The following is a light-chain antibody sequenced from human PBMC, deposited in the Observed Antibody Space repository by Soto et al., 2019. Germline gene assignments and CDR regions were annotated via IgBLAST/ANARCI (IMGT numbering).Light chain of an antibody. CDR2: AAS. V-gene: IGKV1-39*01. CDR3: QQSYSTPFT. J-gene: IGKJ3*01. CDR1: QSISSY. Sequence: DIRMTQSPSSLSASVGDSVTITCRASQSISSYLNWYQQKPGKAPELLIYAASSLQSGVPSRFSGSGSGTDFTLTISSLQPEDFATYYCQQSYSTPFTFGPGTKVDIK.